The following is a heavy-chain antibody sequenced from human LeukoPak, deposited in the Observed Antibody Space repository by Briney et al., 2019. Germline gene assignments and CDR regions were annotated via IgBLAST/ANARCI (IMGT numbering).Heavy chain of an antibody. CDR3: VRQTRDGYNYHY. J-gene: IGHJ4*02. V-gene: IGHV4-39*01. CDR1: GGSISSRNYY. CDR2: IYYSGCT. Sequence: SETLSLTCSVSGGSISSRNYYWGWIRQPPGKKLEWIGSIYYSGCTYYNPSLKSRVTISVDTSRNQFSLKLSSVTAADTAVYYCVRQTRDGYNYHYWGQGTLVTVSS. D-gene: IGHD5-24*01.